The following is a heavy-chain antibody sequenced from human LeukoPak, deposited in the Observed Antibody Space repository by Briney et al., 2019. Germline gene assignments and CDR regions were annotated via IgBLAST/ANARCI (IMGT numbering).Heavy chain of an antibody. V-gene: IGHV4-59*01. D-gene: IGHD4-17*01. J-gene: IGHJ4*02. CDR3: ARSGSTVTVPAFDY. Sequence: SETLSLTCTVSGGSISSYYWSWIRQPPGKGLKWIGYIYYSGSTNYNPSLKSRVTISVDTSKNQFSLKLSSVTAADTAVYYCARSGSTVTVPAFDYWGQGTLVTVSS. CDR1: GGSISSYY. CDR2: IYYSGST.